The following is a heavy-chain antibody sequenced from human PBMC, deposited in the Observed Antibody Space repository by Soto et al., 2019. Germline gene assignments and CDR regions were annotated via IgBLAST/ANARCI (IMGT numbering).Heavy chain of an antibody. CDR3: AKGPAIVLVPAAMNYYYGMDV. CDR2: INADGSSI. Sequence: PGGSLRLSCAASGFTFSNSWMHWVRQAPGKGLVWLSHINADGSSIIYYADSVKGRFTISRDSSKNTLYLQMNSLRAEDTAVYYCAKGPAIVLVPAAMNYYYGMDVWGQGTTVTVSS. J-gene: IGHJ6*02. D-gene: IGHD2-2*01. V-gene: IGHV3-74*01. CDR1: GFTFSNSW.